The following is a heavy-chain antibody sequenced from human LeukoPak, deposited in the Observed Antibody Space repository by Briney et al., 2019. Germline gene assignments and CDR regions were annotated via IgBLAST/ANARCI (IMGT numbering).Heavy chain of an antibody. D-gene: IGHD5-12*01. CDR2: ISYDGSNK. J-gene: IGHJ4*02. CDR3: AKDRGSGYDHVSSFDY. CDR1: GFTFSSYG. V-gene: IGHV3-30*18. Sequence: PGGSLRLSCAASGFTFSSYGMHWVRQAPGKGLEWVAAISYDGSNKYYADSVKGRFTISRDNSKNTLYLQMNSLRAEDTAVYYCAKDRGSGYDHVSSFDYWGQGTLVTVSS.